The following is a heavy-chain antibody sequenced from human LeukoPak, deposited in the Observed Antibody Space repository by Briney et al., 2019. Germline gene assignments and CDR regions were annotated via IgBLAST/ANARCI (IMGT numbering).Heavy chain of an antibody. J-gene: IGHJ4*02. D-gene: IGHD2-2*01. CDR3: TTAPYCSSTSCYGGDY. CDR1: GFTFSSYA. Sequence: GGSLRLSCAASGFTFSSYAMHWVRQAPGKGLEWVAVILYDGSNKYYADSVKGRFTISRDNSKNTLYLQMNSLKTEDTAVYYCTTAPYCSSTSCYGGDYWGQGTLVTVSS. CDR2: ILYDGSNK. V-gene: IGHV3-30*04.